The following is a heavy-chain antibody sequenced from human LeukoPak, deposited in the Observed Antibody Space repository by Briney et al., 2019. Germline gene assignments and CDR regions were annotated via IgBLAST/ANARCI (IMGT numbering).Heavy chain of an antibody. CDR3: ARDGHYYDSSGYYYFPFDY. J-gene: IGHJ4*02. CDR1: GGSISSYY. CDR2: IYTSGST. V-gene: IGHV4-4*07. Sequence: PSETLSLTCTVSGGSISSYYWSWIRQPAGKGLEWIGRIYTSGSTNYNPSLKSRVTVSVDTSKNQFSLKLSSVTAADTAVYYCARDGHYYDSSGYYYFPFDYWGQGTLVTVSS. D-gene: IGHD3-22*01.